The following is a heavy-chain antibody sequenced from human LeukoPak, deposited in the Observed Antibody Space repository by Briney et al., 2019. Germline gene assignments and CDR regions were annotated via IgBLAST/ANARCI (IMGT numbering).Heavy chain of an antibody. D-gene: IGHD2-8*01. V-gene: IGHV3-30-3*01. J-gene: IGHJ3*02. CDR3: ARGGYGVLMVSGNAFDI. Sequence: PGRSLRLSCAASGFTFSSYAMHWVRQAPGKGLEWVAVISYDGSNKYYADSVKGRFTISRDNSKNTLYLQMNSLRAEDTAVYYCARGGYGVLMVSGNAFDIWGQGTMVTVSS. CDR2: ISYDGSNK. CDR1: GFTFSSYA.